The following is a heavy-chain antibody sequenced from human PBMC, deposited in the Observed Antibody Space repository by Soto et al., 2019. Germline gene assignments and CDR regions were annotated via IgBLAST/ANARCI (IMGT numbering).Heavy chain of an antibody. CDR3: ARGDDGVVVIGSIAFDI. CDR2: ISSSSSYI. J-gene: IGHJ3*02. Sequence: GGSLRLSCAASGFTFSSYCMNWVSQAPGKGLEWVSSISSSSSYIYYADSVKGRFTISRDNAKNSLYLQMNSLRAEDTAVYYCARGDDGVVVIGSIAFDIWGQGTMVTVSS. D-gene: IGHD3-22*01. V-gene: IGHV3-21*06. CDR1: GFTFSSYC.